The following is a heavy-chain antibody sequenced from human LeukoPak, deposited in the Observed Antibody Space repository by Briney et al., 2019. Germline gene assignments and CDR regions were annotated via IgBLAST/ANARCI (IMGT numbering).Heavy chain of an antibody. CDR3: AKAHSGGYIYGFDY. CDR1: GFTFDDYA. D-gene: IGHD1-26*01. J-gene: IGHJ4*02. CDR2: ISWNSGSI. Sequence: GGSLRLSCAASGFTFDDYAMHWVRQAPGKGLEWVSGISWNSGSIGYADSVKGRFTISRDNAKNSLYLQMNSLRAEDMALYYCAKAHSGGYIYGFDYWGQGTLVTVSS. V-gene: IGHV3-9*03.